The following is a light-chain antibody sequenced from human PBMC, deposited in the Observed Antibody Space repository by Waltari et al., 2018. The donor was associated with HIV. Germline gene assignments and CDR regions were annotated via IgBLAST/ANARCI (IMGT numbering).Light chain of an antibody. CDR2: SNN. Sequence: QSVLTQPPSASGTPGPRVTISCSGSSPTIGSNNVNWYQQLPGTAPKLRIYSNNQRPSGVPDRFSGSKSGTSASLAISGLQSEDEADYYCAAWDDSLNGPVFGGGTKLTVL. V-gene: IGLV1-44*01. J-gene: IGLJ2*01. CDR1: SPTIGSNN. CDR3: AAWDDSLNGPV.